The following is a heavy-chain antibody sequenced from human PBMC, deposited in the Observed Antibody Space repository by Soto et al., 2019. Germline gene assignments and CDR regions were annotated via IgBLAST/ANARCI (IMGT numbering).Heavy chain of an antibody. D-gene: IGHD2-15*01. Sequence: QVQLVQSGAEVKKPGASVKVSCKASGYIFTAYSMHWVRQAPGQGLEWMGVVNPSGGSTNYAQKFQGRSTMTRDTSTSTVYMDLSSLTSEDTAVYYCAREENCSDGICYSEYFQRWGQGTLVTVS. CDR1: GYIFTAYS. V-gene: IGHV1-46*01. CDR2: VNPSGGST. CDR3: AREENCSDGICYSEYFQR. J-gene: IGHJ1*01.